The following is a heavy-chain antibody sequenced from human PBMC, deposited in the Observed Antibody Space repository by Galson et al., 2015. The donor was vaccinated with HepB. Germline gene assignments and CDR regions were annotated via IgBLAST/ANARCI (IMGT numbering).Heavy chain of an antibody. CDR3: AIGGRWQLTDPHFDY. J-gene: IGHJ4*02. CDR1: GFTFSTYG. Sequence: SLRLSCAASGFTFSTYGMHWVRQAPGKGLEWVALISYHGSNKYYADSVKGRVTISRDNPKNTLHLQMNSLRAEDTAVYYCAIGGRWQLTDPHFDYWGQGTLVTVSS. D-gene: IGHD2-15*01. CDR2: ISYHGSNK. V-gene: IGHV3-30*03.